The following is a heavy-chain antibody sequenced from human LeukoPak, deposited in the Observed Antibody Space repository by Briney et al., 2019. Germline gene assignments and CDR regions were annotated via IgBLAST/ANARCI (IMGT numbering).Heavy chain of an antibody. Sequence: GGSLRLSCAASGFTFSSYAMSWVRQAPGKGLEWVSAISGSGGSTYYADSVKGRFTISRDNSKNTLFLQMNGLRAEDTALYYCAKGGYCSSTSCPPDYWGQGTLVTVSS. CDR3: AKGGYCSSTSCPPDY. CDR1: GFTFSSYA. CDR2: ISGSGGST. J-gene: IGHJ4*02. D-gene: IGHD2-2*01. V-gene: IGHV3-23*01.